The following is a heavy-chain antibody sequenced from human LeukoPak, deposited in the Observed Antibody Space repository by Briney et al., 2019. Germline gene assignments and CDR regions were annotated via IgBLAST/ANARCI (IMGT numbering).Heavy chain of an antibody. CDR1: GFTFNSYN. Sequence: GGSLRLSCAASGFTFNSYNMNWVRQAPGKGLEWVSYISSDSSTIFYADSVKGRFTISRDNVKNSLFLQLNSLRDEDTAVYYCAKDERFLEWLPLDYWGQGTLVTVSS. J-gene: IGHJ4*02. V-gene: IGHV3-48*02. CDR2: ISSDSSTI. CDR3: AKDERFLEWLPLDY. D-gene: IGHD3-3*01.